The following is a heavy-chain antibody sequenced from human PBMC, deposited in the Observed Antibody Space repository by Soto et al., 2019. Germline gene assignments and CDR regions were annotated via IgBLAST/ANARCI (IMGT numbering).Heavy chain of an antibody. CDR1: GGSISSSSYY. CDR2: IYYSGST. J-gene: IGHJ4*02. Sequence: SETLSLTCTVSGGSISSSSYYWSWIRQPPGKGLEWIGYIYYSGSTNYNPSLKSRVTISVDTSKNQFSLKLSSVTAADTAVYYCATSPGYYYDSSAGYFDYWGQGTLVTVSS. D-gene: IGHD3-22*01. CDR3: ATSPGYYYDSSAGYFDY. V-gene: IGHV4-61*01.